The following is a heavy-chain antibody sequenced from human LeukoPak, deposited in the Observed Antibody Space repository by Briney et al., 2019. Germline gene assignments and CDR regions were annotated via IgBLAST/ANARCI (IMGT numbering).Heavy chain of an antibody. Sequence: GGSLRLSCTASGFTFSSYWMNWVRQAPGKGLEWVARMKYDGSVESYADSVKGRYTISRDNAKNSLYLQMNSLRAEDTAIYYCASAAYLVRGVIITLPFDYWGQGTLVTVSS. CDR3: ASAAYLVRGVIITLPFDY. CDR1: GFTFSSYW. V-gene: IGHV3-7*01. J-gene: IGHJ4*02. CDR2: MKYDGSVE. D-gene: IGHD3-10*01.